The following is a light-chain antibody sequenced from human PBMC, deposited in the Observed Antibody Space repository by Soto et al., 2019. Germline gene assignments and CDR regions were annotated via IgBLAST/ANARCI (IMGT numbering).Light chain of an antibody. V-gene: IGLV2-8*01. J-gene: IGLJ1*01. CDR1: SSDVGGYNF. CDR3: SSYVATNNYV. CDR2: EVT. Sequence: QSVLTQPPSASGSPGQSVTISCTGTSSDVGGYNFVSWYQQHPGKAPQLIIYEVTKRPSGVPDRFSGSKSGNTASLTVSGLQTEDEADYYCSSYVATNNYVFGSGTKVTVL.